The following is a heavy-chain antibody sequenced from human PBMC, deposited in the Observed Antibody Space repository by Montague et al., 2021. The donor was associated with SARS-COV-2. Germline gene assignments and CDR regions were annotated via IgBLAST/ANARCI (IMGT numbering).Heavy chain of an antibody. V-gene: IGHV3-13*04. Sequence: SLRLSCAASGFTFSSYDVHWVRQATGKGLEYVSIINTAGDTYYPGSVKGRFTISRDNAKNSLYLQMNSLRAGDTAVYYCARGDRTGWQTDYWGQGTLVTVSS. CDR1: GFTFSSYD. CDR3: ARGDRTGWQTDY. CDR2: INTAGDT. J-gene: IGHJ4*02. D-gene: IGHD6-19*01.